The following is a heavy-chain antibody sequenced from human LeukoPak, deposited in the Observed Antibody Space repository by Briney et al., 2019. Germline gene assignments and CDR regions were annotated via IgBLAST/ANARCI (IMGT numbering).Heavy chain of an antibody. CDR3: ARGKGEDSYYDILTGYYTSPYGMDV. CDR1: GGSISSGGYY. J-gene: IGHJ6*02. V-gene: IGHV4-31*03. CDR2: IYYSGST. D-gene: IGHD3-9*01. Sequence: SQTLSLTCTVSGGSISSGGYYWSWIRQHPGKGLEWIGYIYYSGSTYYNPSLKSRVTISVDTSKNQSSLKLSSVTAADTAVYYCARGKGEDSYYDILTGYYTSPYGMDVWGQGTTVTVSS.